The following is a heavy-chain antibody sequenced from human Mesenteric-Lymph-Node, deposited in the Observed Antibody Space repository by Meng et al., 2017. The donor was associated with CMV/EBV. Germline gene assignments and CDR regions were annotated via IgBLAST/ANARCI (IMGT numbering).Heavy chain of an antibody. CDR2: ISAIGTYA. D-gene: IGHD1-26*01. J-gene: IGHJ5*02. Sequence: LSLTCAASGFTFSNYAMSWVRQVSGKGLECISGISAIGTYARYADSVRGRFTISRDNSKNTLYLQMNSLRVEDTALYYCAKREGYWFDPWGQGTLVTVSS. CDR1: GFTFSNYA. CDR3: AKREGYWFDP. V-gene: IGHV3-23*01.